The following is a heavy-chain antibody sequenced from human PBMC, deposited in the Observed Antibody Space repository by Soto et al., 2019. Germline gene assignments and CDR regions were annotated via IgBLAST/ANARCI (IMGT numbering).Heavy chain of an antibody. Sequence: GGSLRLSCAASGFTFDDYAMHWVRQAPGKGLEWVSGISWYSGSIGYAYSVKGRFTISRDNAKNSLYLQMHSLRAEDTALYYCAKDVLRFLEGPNNALYYHYGMDLCGQPTTVTFTS. CDR2: ISWYSGSI. V-gene: IGHV3-9*01. CDR3: AKDVLRFLEGPNNALYYHYGMDL. D-gene: IGHD3-3*01. CDR1: GFTFDDYA. J-gene: IGHJ6*02.